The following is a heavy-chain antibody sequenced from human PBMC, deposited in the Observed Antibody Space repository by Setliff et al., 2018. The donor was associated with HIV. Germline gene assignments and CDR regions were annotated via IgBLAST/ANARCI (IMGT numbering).Heavy chain of an antibody. CDR3: ARDRLTYYFDY. Sequence: PSETLSLTCSVSGGSVGSGSYYWSWIRQSPGKGLEWLGYIYYSGSTNYNPSLKSRVTMSVDTSKNQFSLKLSSVTAADTAVYYCARDRLTYYFDYWGQGILVTVSS. CDR1: GGSVGSGSYY. V-gene: IGHV4-61*01. J-gene: IGHJ4*02. CDR2: IYYSGST. D-gene: IGHD3-22*01.